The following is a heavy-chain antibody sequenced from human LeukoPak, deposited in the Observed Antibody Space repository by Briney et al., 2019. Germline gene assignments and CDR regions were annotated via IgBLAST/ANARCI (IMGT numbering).Heavy chain of an antibody. D-gene: IGHD4/OR15-4a*01. CDR2: IYSGGDT. V-gene: IGHV3-66*01. J-gene: IGHJ5*02. CDR3: ARDPPAVRTNTYA. CDR1: GFTVSNNY. Sequence: GGSLRLSCAASGFTVSNNYMNWVRQAPGEGLEWVSLIYSGGDTHYADSVKGRLTISRDSSKNTLYLQMNSLRAEDTAVYYCARDPPAVRTNTYAWGQGTLVTVSS.